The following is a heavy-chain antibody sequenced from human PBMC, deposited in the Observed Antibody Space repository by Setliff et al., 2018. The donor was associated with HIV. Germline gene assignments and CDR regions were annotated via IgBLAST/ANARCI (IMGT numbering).Heavy chain of an antibody. CDR1: GFTFGGSA. V-gene: IGHV3-73*01. CDR2: IRSKGYGSAT. CDR3: TRHSTDPWSLLDY. Sequence: GGSLRLSCAASGFTFGGSAMHWVRQASGKGLEWVGRIRSKGYGSATAYAASVKGRFTISRDDPRNTAYLQMDSLKTEDTAVYYCTRHSTDPWSLLDYWGQGTLVTVSS. D-gene: IGHD1-1*01. J-gene: IGHJ4*02.